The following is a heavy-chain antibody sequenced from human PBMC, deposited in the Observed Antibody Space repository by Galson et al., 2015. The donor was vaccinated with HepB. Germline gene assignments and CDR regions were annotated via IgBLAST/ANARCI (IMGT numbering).Heavy chain of an antibody. D-gene: IGHD6-13*01. CDR1: GFTFSSYG. Sequence: SLRLSCAASGFTFSSYGMHWVRQAPGKGLEWVAVISYDGSNKYYADSVKGRFTISRDNAKNSLYLQMNSLRAEDTAVYYCARTTARIAAAGPFDYWGQGTLVTVPS. CDR2: ISYDGSNK. J-gene: IGHJ4*02. V-gene: IGHV3-30*03. CDR3: ARTTARIAAAGPFDY.